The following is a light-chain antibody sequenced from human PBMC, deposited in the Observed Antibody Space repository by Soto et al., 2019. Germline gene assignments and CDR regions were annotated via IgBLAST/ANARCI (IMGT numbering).Light chain of an antibody. V-gene: IGKV1-8*01. Sequence: AIRMTQSPSSFSASTGDRVTITCRASQGISSYLAWYQQKPGKAPKLLIYAASTLQSGVPSRLSGSGSGTDFTLTISCLQSEDFATYYCQQYYSYLLTFGGGTKVDIK. CDR3: QQYYSYLLT. J-gene: IGKJ4*01. CDR1: QGISSY. CDR2: AAS.